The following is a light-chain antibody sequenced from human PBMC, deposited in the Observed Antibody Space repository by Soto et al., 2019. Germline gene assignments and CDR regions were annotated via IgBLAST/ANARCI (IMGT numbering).Light chain of an antibody. CDR1: QSISSW. CDR3: QQYNSYSWT. V-gene: IGKV1-5*01. J-gene: IGKJ1*01. Sequence: DIQMTQSPSTLSASVGDRVTITCRASQSISSWLVWYQQKPGKAPKLLIYDASSLESGAPSRFGGSGSGTEFTLTISSLQPDDFATYYCQQYNSYSWTFGQGTKVEIK. CDR2: DAS.